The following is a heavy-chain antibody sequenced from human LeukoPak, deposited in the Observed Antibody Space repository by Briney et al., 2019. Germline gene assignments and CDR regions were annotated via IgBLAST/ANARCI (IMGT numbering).Heavy chain of an antibody. V-gene: IGHV3-53*01. D-gene: IGHD3-16*01. CDR3: ATDWAWGGFEH. J-gene: IGHJ4*02. CDR1: GFTVSSNY. Sequence: GGSLRLSCAASGFTVSSNYMSWVRQAPGKGPEWVSVIYSGGSTYYADSVKGRFTTSRDNAKSTLYLQMNSVRAEDTAVYYCATDWAWGGFEHWGQGALVTVSS. CDR2: IYSGGST.